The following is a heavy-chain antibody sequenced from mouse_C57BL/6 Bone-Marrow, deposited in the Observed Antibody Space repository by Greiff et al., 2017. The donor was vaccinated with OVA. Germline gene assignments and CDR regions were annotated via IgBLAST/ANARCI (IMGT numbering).Heavy chain of an antibody. CDR3: ARLYYYGSSGWDY. CDR1: GFTFSSYG. J-gene: IGHJ2*01. CDR2: ISSGGSYT. V-gene: IGHV5-6*01. D-gene: IGHD1-1*01. Sequence: EVQRVESGGDLVKPGGSLKLSCAASGFTFSSYGMSWVRQTPDKRLEWVATISSGGSYTYYPDSVKGRFTISRDNAKNTLYLQMSSLKSEDTAMYYCARLYYYGSSGWDYWGQGTTLTVSS.